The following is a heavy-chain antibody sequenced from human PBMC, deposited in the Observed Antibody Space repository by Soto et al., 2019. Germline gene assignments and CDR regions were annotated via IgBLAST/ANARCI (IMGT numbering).Heavy chain of an antibody. Sequence: ESGGGVVQPGRSLRLSCAASGFTFSSYGMHWVRQAPGKGLEWVAVISYDGSNKYYADSVKGRFTISRDNSKNTLYLQMNSLRAEDTAVYYCAKDLSVGATRGGYYYYGMDVWGQGTTVTVSS. D-gene: IGHD1-26*01. CDR1: GFTFSSYG. V-gene: IGHV3-30*18. CDR2: ISYDGSNK. CDR3: AKDLSVGATRGGYYYYGMDV. J-gene: IGHJ6*02.